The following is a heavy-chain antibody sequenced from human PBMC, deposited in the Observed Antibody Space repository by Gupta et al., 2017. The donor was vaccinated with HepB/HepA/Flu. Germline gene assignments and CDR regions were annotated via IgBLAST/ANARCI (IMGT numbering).Heavy chain of an antibody. V-gene: IGHV4-34*01. Sequence: QVQLQQWGAGPLKPSETLSLTCGVSDGYLSGYYWSWIRQSPGKGLQWLGGVNHRGFADYSPSLQSRLIISADTSKNHFSLKVTSVTVADTAVYYCARSTLTTERINFDSWGQGTLVTVSS. CDR1: DGYLSGYY. D-gene: IGHD4/OR15-4a*01. CDR2: VNHRGFA. CDR3: ARSTLTTERINFDS. J-gene: IGHJ5*01.